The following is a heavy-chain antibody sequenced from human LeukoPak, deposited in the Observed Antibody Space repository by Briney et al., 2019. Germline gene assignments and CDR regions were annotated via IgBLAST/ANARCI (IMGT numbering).Heavy chain of an antibody. Sequence: ASVKVSCKASGYTFTGYYMHWVRQAPGQGLEWMGWINPNSGGTNYAQKFQGRVTMTRDTSISTAYMELSRLRSDDTAVYYCARVLAVLDAFDIWGQGTLVTVSS. CDR2: INPNSGGT. CDR3: ARVLAVLDAFDI. V-gene: IGHV1-2*02. J-gene: IGHJ4*02. D-gene: IGHD3-3*02. CDR1: GYTFTGYY.